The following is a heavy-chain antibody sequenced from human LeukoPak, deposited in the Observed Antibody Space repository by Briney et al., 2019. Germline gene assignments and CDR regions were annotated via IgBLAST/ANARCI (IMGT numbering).Heavy chain of an antibody. J-gene: IGHJ6*04. V-gene: IGHV6-1*01. Sequence: SQTLSLTCAISGDSVSSNSAAWNWIRQSPSRGLEWLGRTYYRSKWYNDYAVSVKSRITINPDTSKNQFSLQLNSVTPEDTAVYYFARDRVVAAAVDIREGSFYYYGRDVWGKGTPVTVSS. CDR1: GDSVSSNSAA. CDR3: ARDRVVAAAVDIREGSFYYYGRDV. D-gene: IGHD2-2*01. CDR2: TYYRSKWYN.